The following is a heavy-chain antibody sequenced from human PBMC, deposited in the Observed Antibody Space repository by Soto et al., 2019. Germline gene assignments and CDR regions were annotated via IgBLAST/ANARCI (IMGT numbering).Heavy chain of an antibody. J-gene: IGHJ4*02. CDR3: ARGGGYYGDPYYFDY. CDR2: ISAYNGNT. CDR1: GYTFTSYG. V-gene: IGHV1-18*01. Sequence: ASVKVSCKASGYTFTSYGISWVRQAPGQGLEWMGWISAYNGNTSYAQKLQGRVTMTTDTSTSTAYMELRSLRSDDTAVYYCARGGGYYGDPYYFDYWGQGTLVTVSS. D-gene: IGHD4-17*01.